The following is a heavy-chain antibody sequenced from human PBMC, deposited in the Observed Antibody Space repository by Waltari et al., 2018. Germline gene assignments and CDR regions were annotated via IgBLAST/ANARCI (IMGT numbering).Heavy chain of an antibody. V-gene: IGHV4-39*07. D-gene: IGHD3-10*01. CDR2: IYYSGST. CDR3: ARGRVTMVENWFDP. J-gene: IGHJ5*02. CDR1: GGSISSSSYY. Sequence: QLQLQESGPGLVKPSETLSLTCTVSGGSISSSSYYWGWISQPPGKGLEWIGSIYYSGSTYYNPSLKSRVTISVDTSKNQFSLKLSSVTAADTAVYYCARGRVTMVENWFDPWGQGTLVTVSS.